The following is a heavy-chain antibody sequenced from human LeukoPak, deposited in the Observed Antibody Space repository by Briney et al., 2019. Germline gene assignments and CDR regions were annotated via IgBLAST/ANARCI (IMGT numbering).Heavy chain of an antibody. D-gene: IGHD3-16*01. CDR2: IEKDGGDK. CDR1: GFTFSSYW. CDR3: TRELWPGDY. V-gene: IGHV3-7*01. J-gene: IGHJ4*02. Sequence: GGSLRLSCEASGFTFSSYWMSWVRQAPGKGLEWVANIEKDGGDKYYVDSVRGRFTISRDNDKSLVYLQMNSLRVEDTAVYYCTRELWPGDYWGQGILVTVSS.